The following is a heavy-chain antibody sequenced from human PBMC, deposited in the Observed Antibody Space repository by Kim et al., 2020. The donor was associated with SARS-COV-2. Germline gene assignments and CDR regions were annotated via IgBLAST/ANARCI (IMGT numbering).Heavy chain of an antibody. J-gene: IGHJ6*02. CDR2: IYTSGIT. CDR3: ARDRTVGYSSSWSYYYYYGMDV. Sequence: SETLSLTCTVSGGSISSYYWSWIRQPAGKGLEWIGRIYTSGITNYNPSLKIRVTMSVDTSKNQFSLKLSSVTAADTAVYYCARDRTVGYSSSWSYYYYYGMDVWGQGTTVTVSS. V-gene: IGHV4-4*07. CDR1: GGSISSYY. D-gene: IGHD6-13*01.